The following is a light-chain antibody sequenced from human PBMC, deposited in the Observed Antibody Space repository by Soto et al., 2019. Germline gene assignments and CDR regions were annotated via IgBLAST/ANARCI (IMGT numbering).Light chain of an antibody. Sequence: IVMTQSPATLSVSPGERATLSCRASQSVSSNLAWYQQKPGQAPRLLIYGASSRATGIPDRFIGSGSGTDFTLTISRLEPEDFAVYYCQQYGYSPRTFGQGTKVDIK. CDR1: QSVSSN. V-gene: IGKV3-20*01. CDR3: QQYGYSPRT. CDR2: GAS. J-gene: IGKJ1*01.